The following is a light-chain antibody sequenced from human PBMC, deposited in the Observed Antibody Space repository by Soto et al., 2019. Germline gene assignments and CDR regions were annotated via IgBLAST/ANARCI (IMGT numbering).Light chain of an antibody. CDR2: AAS. V-gene: IGKV1-39*01. CDR1: QSISSY. CDR3: QHSTTWT. Sequence: DIQVTQSPSSLSASFGDRVTITCRASQSISSYLNWYQHKPGKAPKVLIYAASSLQSGIPSRFSGSGSGTDFTLTISSLQPEDFATYYCQHSTTWTFGQGTQVDIK. J-gene: IGKJ1*01.